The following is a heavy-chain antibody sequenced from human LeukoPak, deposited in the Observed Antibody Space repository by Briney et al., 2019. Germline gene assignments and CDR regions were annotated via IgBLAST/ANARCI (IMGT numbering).Heavy chain of an antibody. J-gene: IGHJ6*02. CDR2: IKQDGSEK. Sequence: GGSLRLSCAASGFTFSSYWMSWVRQAPGKGLEWVANIKQDGSEKYYVDSVKGRFTISRDSAKNSLYLQMNSLRAEDTAVYYCAREGYSNYDRGYYYYYGMDVWGQGTTVTVSS. CDR3: AREGYSNYDRGYYYYYGMDV. V-gene: IGHV3-7*01. CDR1: GFTFSSYW. D-gene: IGHD4-11*01.